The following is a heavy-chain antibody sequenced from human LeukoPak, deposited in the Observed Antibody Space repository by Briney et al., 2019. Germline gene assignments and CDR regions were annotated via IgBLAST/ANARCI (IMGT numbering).Heavy chain of an antibody. V-gene: IGHV4-39*01. Sequence: SETLSLTCTVSGGSISSSSYSWGWIRQPPGKGLEWIGSIYYSGTTYYNPSLKSRVTISIDTSKIQFSLKLSSVAATDTAVYFCARLRFDFWSGYTHPYFDYWGQGTLVTVSS. CDR2: IYYSGTT. CDR3: ARLRFDFWSGYTHPYFDY. J-gene: IGHJ4*02. CDR1: GGSISSSSYS. D-gene: IGHD3-3*01.